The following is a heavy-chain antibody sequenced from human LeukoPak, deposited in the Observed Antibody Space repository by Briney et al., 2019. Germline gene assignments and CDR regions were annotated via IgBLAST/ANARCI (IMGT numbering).Heavy chain of an antibody. CDR2: FGTRSSSI. J-gene: IGHJ4*02. D-gene: IGHD3-16*01. Sequence: GGSLRLSCAASGFTFSSPWMNWVRQAPGKGLEWVSSFGTRSSSIYYAHSVTGRFIVSRDNAKNSLFLQMNSLRAEDTAVYYCARENDQGFDYWGQGTLVTVSS. CDR1: GFTFSSPW. CDR3: ARENDQGFDY. V-gene: IGHV3-21*01.